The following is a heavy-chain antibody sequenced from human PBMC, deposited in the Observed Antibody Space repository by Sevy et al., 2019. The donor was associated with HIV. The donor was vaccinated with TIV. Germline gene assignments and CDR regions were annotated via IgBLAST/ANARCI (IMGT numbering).Heavy chain of an antibody. Sequence: ASVKVSCKASGYTFTSYYMHGVRQAPGQGLEWMGIINPSGGSTSYAQKFQGRVTMTRDTSTSTVYMELSSLRSEDTAVYYCARKRITMVRGVNYYYYYGMDVWGQGTTVTVSS. CDR2: INPSGGST. V-gene: IGHV1-46*01. D-gene: IGHD3-10*01. CDR1: GYTFTSYY. J-gene: IGHJ6*02. CDR3: ARKRITMVRGVNYYYYYGMDV.